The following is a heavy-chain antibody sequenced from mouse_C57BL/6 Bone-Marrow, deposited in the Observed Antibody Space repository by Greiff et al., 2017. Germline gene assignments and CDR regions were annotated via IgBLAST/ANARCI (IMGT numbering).Heavy chain of an antibody. CDR3: ARPTTVVVTGSGCCDV. CDR1: GYTFTSYD. CDR2: IYPRDGST. V-gene: IGHV1-85*01. J-gene: IGHJ1*03. D-gene: IGHD1-1*01. Sequence: VQLQQSGAELVRPGASVKLSCKASGYTFTSYDINWVKQRPGQGLEWIGWIYPRDGSTKYNEKFKGRATLTVDTSSSTAYMELHSLTTDGSAVYFCARPTTVVVTGSGCCDVWGTGTTVTVSS.